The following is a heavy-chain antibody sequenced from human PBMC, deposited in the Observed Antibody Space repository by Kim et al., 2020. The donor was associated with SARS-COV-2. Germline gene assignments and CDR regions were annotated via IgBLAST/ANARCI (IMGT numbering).Heavy chain of an antibody. J-gene: IGHJ4*02. Sequence: GGSLRLSCAASGFTFTSYAMHWVRQAPGKGLEWVAVISYDGSNKYYADAVKGRFTISRDNSKNTLFLQMNSLRAEDTAVYYCARAVADLPDYCGQGTLVT. CDR2: ISYDGSNK. D-gene: IGHD6-19*01. CDR1: GFTFTSYA. V-gene: IGHV3-30*04. CDR3: ARAVADLPDY.